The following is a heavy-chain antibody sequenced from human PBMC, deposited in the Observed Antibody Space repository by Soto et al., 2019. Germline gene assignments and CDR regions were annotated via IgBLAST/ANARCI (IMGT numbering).Heavy chain of an antibody. CDR2: IYYSGST. D-gene: IGHD2-8*01. J-gene: IGHJ4*02. Sequence: SETLSLTCTVSGGSISSYYWSWIRQPPGKGLEWIGYIYYSGSTNYNPSLKSRVTISVDTSKNQFSLKLSSVTAAGTAVYYCAGGYCTNGVCLNYFDYWGQGTLVTVSS. CDR3: AGGYCTNGVCLNYFDY. V-gene: IGHV4-59*08. CDR1: GGSISSYY.